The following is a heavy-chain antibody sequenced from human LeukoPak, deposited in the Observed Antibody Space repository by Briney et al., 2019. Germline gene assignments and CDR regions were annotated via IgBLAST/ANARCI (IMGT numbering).Heavy chain of an antibody. Sequence: GGSLRLSCAASGFTFSSYAMHWVRQAPGTGLEWVAVISYDGSNKYYADSVKGRFTISRDNSKNTLYLQMNSLRAEDTAVYYCARDRGVWGQGTTVTVSS. CDR3: ARDRGV. CDR2: ISYDGSNK. CDR1: GFTFSSYA. J-gene: IGHJ6*02. V-gene: IGHV3-30-3*01.